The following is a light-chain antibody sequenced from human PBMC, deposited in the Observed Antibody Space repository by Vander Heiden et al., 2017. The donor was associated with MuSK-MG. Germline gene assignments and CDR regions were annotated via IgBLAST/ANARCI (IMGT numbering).Light chain of an antibody. CDR3: QHMVSDPPVST. J-gene: IGKJ2*01. V-gene: IGKV1-39*01. CDR2: AAS. CDR1: QSISSY. Sequence: DIQMTQSPSSLSASIGDRVTITCRASQSISSYLNWYQQKPGKAPNLLIYAASSLQRGVKSRFSGSEYGTDFTLTISSRQPEDFAAYYCQHMVSDPPVSTFGQGTKVEI.